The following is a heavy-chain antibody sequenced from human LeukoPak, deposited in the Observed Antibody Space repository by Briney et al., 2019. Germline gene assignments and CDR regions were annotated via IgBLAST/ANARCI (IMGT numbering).Heavy chain of an antibody. CDR1: GGSISSYY. Sequence: PSETLSLTCTVSGGSISSYYWSWIRQPPGKGLEWIGYIYYSGSTNYNPSLKSRVTISVDTSKNQFSLKLSSVTAADTAVYYCASGYSGPSGQNWFDPWGQGTLVTVSS. V-gene: IGHV4-59*01. J-gene: IGHJ5*02. CDR3: ASGYSGPSGQNWFDP. CDR2: IYYSGST. D-gene: IGHD6-13*01.